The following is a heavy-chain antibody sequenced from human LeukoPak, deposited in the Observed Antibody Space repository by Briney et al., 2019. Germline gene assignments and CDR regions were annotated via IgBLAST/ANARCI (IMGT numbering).Heavy chain of an antibody. D-gene: IGHD3-22*01. CDR1: GYTFTGYY. CDR2: INPNSGGT. J-gene: IGHJ4*02. V-gene: IGHV1-2*06. CDR3: AREGSAIVVVITPLDY. Sequence: ASVKVSCRASGYTFTGYYMHWVRQAPGQGLEWMGRINPNSGGTNYAQKFQGRVTVTRDTSISTAYMELSRLRSDDTAVYYCAREGSAIVVVITPLDYWGQGTLVTVSS.